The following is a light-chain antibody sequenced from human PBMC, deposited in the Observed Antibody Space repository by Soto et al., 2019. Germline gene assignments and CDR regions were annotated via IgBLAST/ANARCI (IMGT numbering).Light chain of an antibody. CDR3: QHYNSYSEA. Sequence: DIQMTQSPSTLSVSVGDRVTITCRASQTISSWLAWYQQKPGKAPKLLIYQASTLKSGVPSRLSGSGSATEFTLIIRSLQSDDFATYYCQHYNSYSEAFGQGTQLDIK. J-gene: IGKJ1*01. CDR1: QTISSW. CDR2: QAS. V-gene: IGKV1-5*03.